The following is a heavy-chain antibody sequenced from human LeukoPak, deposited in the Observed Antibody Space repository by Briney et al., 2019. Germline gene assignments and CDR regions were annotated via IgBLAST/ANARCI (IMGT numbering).Heavy chain of an antibody. CDR2: INHSGST. CDR1: GYSISSGYY. Sequence: PSETLSLTCAVSGYSISSGYYWSWIRQPPGKGLEWIGEINHSGSTNYNPSLKSRVTISVDTSKNQFSLKLSSVTAADTAVYYCARHSANPNRGPMLRGTRFDPWGQGTLVTVSS. D-gene: IGHD3-10*01. CDR3: ARHSANPNRGPMLRGTRFDP. J-gene: IGHJ5*02. V-gene: IGHV4-38-2*01.